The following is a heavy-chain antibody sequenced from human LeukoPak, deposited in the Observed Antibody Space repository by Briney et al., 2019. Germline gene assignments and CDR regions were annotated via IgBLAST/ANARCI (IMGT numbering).Heavy chain of an antibody. CDR2: ISSNGGNT. Sequence: PGGSLRLSCAASGFTFSNYDMYWVRQAPGKGLEYVSAISSNGGNTYYANSVKGRFTISRDNSKNTLYLQMGSLRVEDMAVYYCARALGYCSSTSCYYYYYMDVWGKGTTVTVSS. V-gene: IGHV3-64*01. CDR3: ARALGYCSSTSCYYYYYMDV. D-gene: IGHD2-2*01. J-gene: IGHJ6*03. CDR1: GFTFSNYD.